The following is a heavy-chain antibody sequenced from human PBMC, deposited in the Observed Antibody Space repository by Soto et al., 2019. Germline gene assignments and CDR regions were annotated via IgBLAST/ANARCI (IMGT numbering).Heavy chain of an antibody. CDR1: GFTFSSYS. D-gene: IGHD3-16*01. J-gene: IGHJ4*02. CDR3: PSGRGGHHY. V-gene: IGHV3-21*01. Sequence: EVQLVESGGGLVKPGGSLRLSCAASGFTFSSYSMNWVRQAPGKGLEWVSSISISSSYIYYADSVKGRFTISRDNAKNSLDLQMNSMRDEDRGVYYCPSGRGGHHYWGQGTLVTVSS. CDR2: ISISSSYI.